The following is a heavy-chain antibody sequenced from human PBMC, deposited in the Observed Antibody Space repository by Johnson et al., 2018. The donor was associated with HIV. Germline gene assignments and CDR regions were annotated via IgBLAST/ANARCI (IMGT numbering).Heavy chain of an antibody. Sequence: VQLVESGGGLVQPGGSLRLSCAASGFTFSSYDMYWVRQTTGKGLEWVSGIGTTGDTYYPGSVKGRFTISRDNSKNTLYLQMNSLRAEDTAVYYCARGEGGTYLPDAFDIWGQGTMVTVSS. CDR2: IGTTGDT. CDR3: ARGEGGTYLPDAFDI. CDR1: GFTFSSYD. V-gene: IGHV3-13*01. J-gene: IGHJ3*02. D-gene: IGHD1-26*01.